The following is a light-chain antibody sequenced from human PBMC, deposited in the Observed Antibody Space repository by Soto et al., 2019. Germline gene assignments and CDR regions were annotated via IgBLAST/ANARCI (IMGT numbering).Light chain of an antibody. J-gene: IGKJ1*01. CDR2: GAS. Sequence: EIVLTQSTGTLSLSPGERATLSCRASRSLSSIFLAWYQHKPGQAPRLLIYGASIRATGIPDRFSGSGSGTDFTLTISRLEPEDFAVYYCHQYGGSPQTFGQGTKVEVK. V-gene: IGKV3-20*01. CDR3: HQYGGSPQT. CDR1: RSLSSIF.